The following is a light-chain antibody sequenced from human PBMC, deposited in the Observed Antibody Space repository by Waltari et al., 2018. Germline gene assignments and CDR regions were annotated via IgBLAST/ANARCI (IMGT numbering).Light chain of an antibody. CDR2: WAS. CDR3: QQYYGTSWT. V-gene: IGKV4-1*01. J-gene: IGKJ1*01. Sequence: DIVMTQSPDSLAVSLGERATINCKSSQSVLYTSNNKNYLAWYQQKSGQPPKLLIYWASTRESGVPDRFSGGGSGTDFTLTISRLQAEDVAVYYCQQYYGTSWTFGQGTKVEIK. CDR1: QSVLYTSNNKNY.